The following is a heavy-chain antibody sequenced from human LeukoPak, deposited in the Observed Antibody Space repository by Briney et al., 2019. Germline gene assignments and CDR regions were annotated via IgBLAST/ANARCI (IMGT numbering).Heavy chain of an antibody. Sequence: GASVKVSCKASGYTFTSYYMHWVRQAPGQGPEWMGIINPSGGSTNYAQKFQERVTITRDMSTSTAYMELSSLRSEDTAVYYCAARGLFNNSPNHPYYFDYWGQGTLVTVSS. CDR3: AARGLFNNSPNHPYYFDY. V-gene: IGHV1-46*01. D-gene: IGHD4-23*01. CDR2: INPSGGST. CDR1: GYTFTSYY. J-gene: IGHJ4*02.